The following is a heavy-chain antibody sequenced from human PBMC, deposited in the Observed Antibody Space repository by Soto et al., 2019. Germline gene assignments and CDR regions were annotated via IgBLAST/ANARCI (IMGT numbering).Heavy chain of an antibody. D-gene: IGHD4-17*01. J-gene: IGHJ4*02. CDR3: ARGSPRGGDYAHFDY. CDR1: GGSISSYY. CDR2: IYTSGST. V-gene: IGHV4-4*07. Sequence: ASETLSLTCTVSGGSISSYYWSWIRQPAGKGLEWIGRIYTSGSTNYNPSPKSRVTMSVDTSKNQFSLKLSSVTAADTAVYYCARGSPRGGDYAHFDYWGQGTLVTVSS.